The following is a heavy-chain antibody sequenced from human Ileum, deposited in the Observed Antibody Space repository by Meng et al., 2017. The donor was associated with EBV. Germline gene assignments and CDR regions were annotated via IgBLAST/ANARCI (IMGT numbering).Heavy chain of an antibody. J-gene: IGHJ4*02. V-gene: IGHV4-34*01. CDR2: INPSEGT. CDR1: GGSFTDYY. D-gene: IGHD1-26*01. Sequence: QGPLHQWGAGLLKPSETLSLTCAVYGGSFTDYYWTLIRQPPGKGLEWIGEINPSEGTNYNPSLKSRVTISVDTSKNQFSLKMNSLTAADTAIYYCARRGSYGGGCDYWGQGTLVTVSS. CDR3: ARRGSYGGGCDY.